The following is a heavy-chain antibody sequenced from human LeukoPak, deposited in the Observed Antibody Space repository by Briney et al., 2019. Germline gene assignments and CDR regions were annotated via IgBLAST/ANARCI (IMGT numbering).Heavy chain of an antibody. V-gene: IGHV3-21*01. CDR2: ISSSSSYI. CDR3: ARVVVAATNNWFDP. Sequence: PGGSLRLSCAASGFTFSSYSMNWVRQAPGKGLEWVSSISSSSSYIYYADSVKGRFTISRDNAKNSLYLQVDSLRAEDTAVYYCARVVVAATNNWFDPWGQGTLVTVSS. J-gene: IGHJ5*02. CDR1: GFTFSSYS. D-gene: IGHD2-15*01.